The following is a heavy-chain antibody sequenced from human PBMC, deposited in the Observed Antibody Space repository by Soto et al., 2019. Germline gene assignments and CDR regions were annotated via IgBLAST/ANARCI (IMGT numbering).Heavy chain of an antibody. CDR1: GGTFSSYA. Sequence: QVQLVQSGAEVKKPGSSVTVSCKASGGTFSSYAISWVRQAPGQGLEWMGGIIPIFGTANYAQKFQGRVTITADESTSTAYMELSSLRSEDTAVYYCARDRFDGVATHVSFGDWGQGTLVTVSS. D-gene: IGHD5-12*01. CDR2: IIPIFGTA. J-gene: IGHJ4*02. V-gene: IGHV1-69*01. CDR3: ARDRFDGVATHVSFGD.